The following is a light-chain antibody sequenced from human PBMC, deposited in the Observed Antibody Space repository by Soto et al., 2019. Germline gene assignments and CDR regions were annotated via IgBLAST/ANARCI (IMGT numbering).Light chain of an antibody. CDR3: CSYTGSLWL. J-gene: IGLJ3*02. Sequence: QSVLTQPRSVSGSPGQSVTLSCPGPSSDIGAYDYVSWYQQHPGKAPKFMIYDVNKRPSGVPARFSASKAGNTASLTISGLQADDEADYYCCSYTGSLWLFGGGTKRTVL. V-gene: IGLV2-11*01. CDR2: DVN. CDR1: SSDIGAYDY.